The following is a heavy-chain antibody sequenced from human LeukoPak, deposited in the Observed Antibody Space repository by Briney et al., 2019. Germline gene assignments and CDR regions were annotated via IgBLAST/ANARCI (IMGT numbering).Heavy chain of an antibody. V-gene: IGHV4-38-2*02. CDR2: IYHSGST. CDR1: GYSISSGYY. CDR3: ARDSYYYDSSGYSSITPDS. J-gene: IGHJ5*01. Sequence: KPSETLSLTCAVSGYSISSGYYWGWIRQPPGKGLEWIGSIYHSGSTYYNPSLKSRVTISVDTSKNQFSLKLSSVTAADTAVYYCARDSYYYDSSGYSSITPDSWGQGTLVTVSS. D-gene: IGHD3-22*01.